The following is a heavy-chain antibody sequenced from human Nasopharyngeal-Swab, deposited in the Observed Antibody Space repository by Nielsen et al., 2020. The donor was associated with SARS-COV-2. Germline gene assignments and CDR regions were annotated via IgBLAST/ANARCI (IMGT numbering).Heavy chain of an antibody. CDR3: AKDIGVDTAMIDY. D-gene: IGHD5-18*01. CDR1: GFTFDDYA. J-gene: IGHJ4*02. V-gene: IGHV3-9*01. Sequence: SLKISCAASGFTFDDYAMHWVRQAPGKGLEWVSGISWNSGSIGYADSVKGRFTISRDNAKNSLYLQMNSLRAEDTASYYCAKDIGVDTAMIDYWGQGTLVTVSS. CDR2: ISWNSGSI.